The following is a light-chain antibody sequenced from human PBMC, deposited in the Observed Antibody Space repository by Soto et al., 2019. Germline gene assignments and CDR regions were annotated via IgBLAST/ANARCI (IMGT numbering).Light chain of an antibody. V-gene: IGKV2-28*01. CDR1: QSLLHSNGYNC. CDR2: LGS. J-gene: IGKJ1*01. CDR3: MQALQTPWT. Sequence: DIVMTQSPLSLPVTPGESASISCRSSQSLLHSNGYNCLDWYLQKPGQSPQLLIYLGSNRAPGVPDRLSGSGSGTDFTLKISRVEAVDVGVYYCMQALQTPWTFGQGTKVEI.